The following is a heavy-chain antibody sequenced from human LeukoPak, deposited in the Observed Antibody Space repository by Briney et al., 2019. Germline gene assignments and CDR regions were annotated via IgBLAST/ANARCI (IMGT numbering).Heavy chain of an antibody. CDR3: AKEMATIPLVSPGFDY. J-gene: IGHJ4*02. D-gene: IGHD5-24*01. CDR2: INPNSGCT. Sequence: ASVKVSCKASGYTFFDYYMHWVRPAPGQGLEWMGWINPNSGCTNYAQKLQGRVTMTRDTSISTAYMELSRLRSDDTAVYYCAKEMATIPLVSPGFDYWGQGTLVTVSS. V-gene: IGHV1-2*02. CDR1: GYTFFDYY.